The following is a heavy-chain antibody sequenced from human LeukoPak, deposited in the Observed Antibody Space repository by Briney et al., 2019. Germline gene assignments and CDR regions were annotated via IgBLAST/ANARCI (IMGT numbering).Heavy chain of an antibody. Sequence: SETLSLTCAVYGGSFSGYYWSWIRQPPGKGLEWIGETNHSGSTNYNPSLKSRVTISVDTSKNQFSLKLSSVTAADTAVYYCARERVEYSSSSFDYWGQGTLVTVSS. J-gene: IGHJ4*02. CDR1: GGSFSGYY. CDR3: ARERVEYSSSSFDY. CDR2: TNHSGST. D-gene: IGHD6-6*01. V-gene: IGHV4-34*01.